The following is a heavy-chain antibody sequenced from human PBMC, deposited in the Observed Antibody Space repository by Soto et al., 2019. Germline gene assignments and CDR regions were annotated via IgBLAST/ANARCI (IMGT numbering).Heavy chain of an antibody. Sequence: AETLSLTCTVSGGSITDYYWSWIRQPPGKALEWIGYGYHSVSIHYNPSLKTRVTISVDTSENQFSLRLSSVTAADTAVYYCARAFAGFGAYWYFDLWGRGTLVTVSS. D-gene: IGHD3-16*01. CDR2: GYHSVSI. CDR3: ARAFAGFGAYWYFDL. CDR1: GGSITDYY. V-gene: IGHV4-59*01. J-gene: IGHJ2*01.